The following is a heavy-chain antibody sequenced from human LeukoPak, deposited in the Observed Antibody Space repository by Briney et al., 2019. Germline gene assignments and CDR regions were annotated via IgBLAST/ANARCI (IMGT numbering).Heavy chain of an antibody. Sequence: GGSLRLSCAASGFTFSSYEMNWVRQAPGKGLEWVPYISSSGSTIYYADSVKGRFTISRDNAKNSLYLQMNSLRAEDTAVYYCAREEWLSRGLDYWGQGTLVTVSS. J-gene: IGHJ4*02. CDR1: GFTFSSYE. D-gene: IGHD6-19*01. V-gene: IGHV3-48*03. CDR3: AREEWLSRGLDY. CDR2: ISSSGSTI.